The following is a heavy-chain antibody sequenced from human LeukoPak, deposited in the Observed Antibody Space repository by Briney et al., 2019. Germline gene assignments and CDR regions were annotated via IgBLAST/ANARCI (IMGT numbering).Heavy chain of an antibody. Sequence: SVKVSCKASGGTFSSYAISWVRQAPGQGLEWMGRIIPIFGAANYAQKFQGRVTITTDESTSTAYMELSSLRSEDTAVYYCARTYYDSSGYGPDYWGQGTLVTVSS. CDR2: IIPIFGAA. J-gene: IGHJ4*02. V-gene: IGHV1-69*05. CDR3: ARTYYDSSGYGPDY. CDR1: GGTFSSYA. D-gene: IGHD3-22*01.